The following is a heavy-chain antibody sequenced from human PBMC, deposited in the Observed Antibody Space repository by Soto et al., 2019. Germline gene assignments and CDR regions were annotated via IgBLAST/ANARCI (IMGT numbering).Heavy chain of an antibody. CDR1: GFTFSSYS. Sequence: GGSLRLSCAASGFTFSSYSMNWVRQAPGKGPEWVSYISSSSSTIYYADSVKGRFTISRDNAKNSLYLQMNSLRDEDTAVYYCARDLLYGSGSYYNTHWGQGTLVTVSS. CDR2: ISSSSSTI. D-gene: IGHD3-10*01. J-gene: IGHJ4*02. V-gene: IGHV3-48*02. CDR3: ARDLLYGSGSYYNTH.